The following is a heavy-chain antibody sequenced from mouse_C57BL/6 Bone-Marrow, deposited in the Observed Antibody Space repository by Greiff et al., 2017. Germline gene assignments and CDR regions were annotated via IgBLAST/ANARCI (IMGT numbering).Heavy chain of an antibody. CDR3: AREAYDYGAY. J-gene: IGHJ3*01. Sequence: EVQLVESGGGLVKPGGSLKLSCAASGFTFSSYAMSWVRQPPDKRLEWVATISDGGSYTYYPDNVKGRFTISRDNAKNNLYLQMSHLKSEDTAMYYCAREAYDYGAYWGQGTLVTVSA. CDR2: ISDGGSYT. CDR1: GFTFSSYA. D-gene: IGHD2-4*01. V-gene: IGHV5-4*01.